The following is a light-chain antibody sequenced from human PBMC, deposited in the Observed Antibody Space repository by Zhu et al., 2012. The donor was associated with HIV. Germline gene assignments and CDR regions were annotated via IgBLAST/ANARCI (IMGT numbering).Light chain of an antibody. CDR1: QGVSSTY. V-gene: IGKV3-20*01. CDR3: QQYGGSPPVT. CDR2: GAS. Sequence: EIVLTQSPGTLSLSPGERASLSCRASQGVSSTYLGWYQQKPGQAPRLLIYGASSRATGIPDRFSGSGSGTDFTLTISRLEPEDFAVYYCQQYGGSPPVTFGGGTKVEIK. J-gene: IGKJ4*01.